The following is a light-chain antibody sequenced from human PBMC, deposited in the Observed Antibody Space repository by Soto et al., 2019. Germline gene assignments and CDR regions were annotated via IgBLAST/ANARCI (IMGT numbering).Light chain of an antibody. CDR1: SSNIGNNY. CDR3: GTWDSSLSAYV. CDR2: ENN. V-gene: IGLV1-51*02. J-gene: IGLJ1*01. Sequence: QSVLTQSPSVSAAPGQKVTISCSGSSSNIGNNYVSWYQQLPGTAPKLLIYENNKRPSEIPDRFSGSKSGTSATLGITGLQTGDEADYYCGTWDSSLSAYVFATGTKVTVL.